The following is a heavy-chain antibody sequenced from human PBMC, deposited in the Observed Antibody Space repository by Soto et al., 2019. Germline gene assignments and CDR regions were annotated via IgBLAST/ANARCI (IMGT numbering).Heavy chain of an antibody. V-gene: IGHV4-4*07. D-gene: IGHD3-10*01. CDR2: IYASGHT. CDR3: ARSPSTSTMGFFDI. J-gene: IGHJ3*02. CDR1: GGSISAFY. Sequence: SETLSLTCPVSGGSISAFYWNWIRQPAGKEPEWIGRIYASGHTNYNPSLESRVTMSIDTSKHQFSLKLNSVSAADTAVYYCARSPSTSTMGFFDIWGQGTMVTVSS.